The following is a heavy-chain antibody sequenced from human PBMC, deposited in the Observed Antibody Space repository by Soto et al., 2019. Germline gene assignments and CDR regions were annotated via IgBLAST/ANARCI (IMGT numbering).Heavy chain of an antibody. CDR3: ARDMTRTVVPYFDF. CDR2: IIPISGAA. CDR1: GGTFSNYV. J-gene: IGHJ4*02. D-gene: IGHD1-7*01. V-gene: IGHV1-69*06. Sequence: QVQLVQSGAEVKKPGSSVKVSCKASGGTFSNYVVNWVRQAPGQGLEWMGRIIPISGAANYAQKFQGRVTLTADKSTRTANMELSSLRSADTAVYYCARDMTRTVVPYFDFWGQGPLATVSS.